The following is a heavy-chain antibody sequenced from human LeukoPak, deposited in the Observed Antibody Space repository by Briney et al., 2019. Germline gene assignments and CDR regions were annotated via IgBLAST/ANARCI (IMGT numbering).Heavy chain of an antibody. V-gene: IGHV5-51*01. Sequence: GESLKISCQGSGYSFTSYWIGWVRQMPGKGLEWMGIIYPGDSDTRYSPSFQGQVTISADKSISTAYLQWSSLKASDTAMYYCAREKEQQLVSFDYWGQGTLVTVSS. CDR2: IYPGDSDT. J-gene: IGHJ4*02. CDR3: AREKEQQLVSFDY. D-gene: IGHD6-13*01. CDR1: GYSFTSYW.